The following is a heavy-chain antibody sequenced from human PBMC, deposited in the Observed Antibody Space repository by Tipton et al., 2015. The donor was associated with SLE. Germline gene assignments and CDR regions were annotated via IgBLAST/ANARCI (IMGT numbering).Heavy chain of an antibody. CDR3: ARESYNSGWPVLDS. D-gene: IGHD6-19*01. J-gene: IGHJ4*02. V-gene: IGHV4-61*09. CDR1: GYSITRDSNY. CDR2: IYTSGAT. Sequence: TLSLTCNVSGYSITRDSNYWTWIRQPAGKGLVWIGHIYTSGATNYNPSLKSRVTIVMDKSKNQFSLKLTTVTAADTAVYYCARESYNSGWPVLDSWGQGTLVTVSS.